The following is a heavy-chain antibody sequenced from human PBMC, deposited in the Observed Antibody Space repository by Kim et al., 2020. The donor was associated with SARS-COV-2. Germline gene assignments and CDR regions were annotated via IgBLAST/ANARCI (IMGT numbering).Heavy chain of an antibody. D-gene: IGHD6-13*01. V-gene: IGHV4-39*02. CDR1: GGSISSSSYY. J-gene: IGHJ6*02. CDR3: AGEDSSSLRMYYYYGMDV. Sequence: SETRSLTCTVSGGSISSSSYYWGWIRQPPGKGLEWIGSIYYSGSTYYNPSLKSRVTISVDTSKNQFSLKLSSVTAADTAVYYCAGEDSSSLRMYYYYGMDVWGQGTTVTVSS. CDR2: IYYSGST.